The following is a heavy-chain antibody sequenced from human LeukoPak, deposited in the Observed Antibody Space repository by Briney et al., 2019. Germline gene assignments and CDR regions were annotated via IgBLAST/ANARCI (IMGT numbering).Heavy chain of an antibody. CDR1: GYSFSNYW. J-gene: IGHJ4*02. D-gene: IGHD5-12*01. V-gene: IGHV5-51*01. CDR3: ALGRSGYDSFDY. CDR2: IFPGDSNT. Sequence: GESLKISCKGSGYSFSNYWICWVRQMPGKGLEWMGIIFPGDSNTRYSPSFQGQVSISADKSISTAYLQWTSLKASDTAMYYCALGRSGYDSFDYWGQGTLVTVSS.